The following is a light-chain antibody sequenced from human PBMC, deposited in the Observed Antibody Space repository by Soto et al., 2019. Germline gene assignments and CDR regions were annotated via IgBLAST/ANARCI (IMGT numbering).Light chain of an antibody. Sequence: QSVLTQPPSASGTPGQRVTISCSGSSSNIGGYAVNWYRQVPGTAPKLLIYSNHQRPSVVPDRFSGSRSGTSATLAISGLQSDDEADYFCAAWDDSLNGVIFGGGTKLTVL. CDR1: SSNIGGYA. V-gene: IGLV1-44*01. J-gene: IGLJ2*01. CDR2: SNH. CDR3: AAWDDSLNGVI.